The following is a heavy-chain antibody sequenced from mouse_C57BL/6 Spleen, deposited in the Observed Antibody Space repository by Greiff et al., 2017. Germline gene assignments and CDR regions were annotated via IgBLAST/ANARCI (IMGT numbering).Heavy chain of an antibody. Sequence: EVKLQESGPGLVKPSQSLSLTCSVTGYSITSGYYWNWIRQFPGNKLEWMGYISYDGNNNYNPSLKNRIAITRYTSKNQFFLKLNSVTTEDTATYYCARDLYGYDARFAYWGQGTLVTVSA. CDR2: ISYDGNN. D-gene: IGHD2-2*01. CDR3: ARDLYGYDARFAY. J-gene: IGHJ3*01. V-gene: IGHV3-6*01. CDR1: GYSITSGYY.